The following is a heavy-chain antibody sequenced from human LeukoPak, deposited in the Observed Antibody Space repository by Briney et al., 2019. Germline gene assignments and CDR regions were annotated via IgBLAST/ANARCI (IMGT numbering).Heavy chain of an antibody. Sequence: SETLSLTCTVSSGSIGSSSNYWGWIPQAPGKGLEWIGNVYYSGSTFYNPSLKSRVTISVDTSKNQFSLKLRSVTAADTAIYYCARASFNVVFGNWFDPWGQGTLVTVSS. J-gene: IGHJ5*02. V-gene: IGHV4-39*01. CDR3: ARASFNVVFGNWFDP. D-gene: IGHD2-8*01. CDR2: VYYSGST. CDR1: SGSIGSSSNY.